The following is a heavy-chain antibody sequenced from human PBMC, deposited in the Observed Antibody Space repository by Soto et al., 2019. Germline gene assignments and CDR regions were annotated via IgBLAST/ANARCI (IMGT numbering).Heavy chain of an antibody. CDR3: ARGVPAAGTDWFDP. Sequence: KPSEPRSLTYTVSGAEISIFYGSWIRQSAEKRLEWIGRDSYTGSSYYNPSLKSRVTISVDTSKNQVSLNLTSVTAADTAVYYCARGVPAAGTDWFDPWGQGTLVTVSS. J-gene: IGHJ5*02. CDR2: DSYTGSS. CDR1: GAEISIFY. V-gene: IGHV4-4*07. D-gene: IGHD6-13*01.